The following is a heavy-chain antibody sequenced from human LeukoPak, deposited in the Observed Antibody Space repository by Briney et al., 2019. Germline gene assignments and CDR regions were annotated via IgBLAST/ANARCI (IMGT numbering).Heavy chain of an antibody. J-gene: IGHJ3*02. CDR3: ARVRSSKGQQLVPYDAFDI. D-gene: IGHD6-13*01. Sequence: ASVKVSCKASGYTFTGYYMDWVRQAPGLGLEWMGWTNPSSGGTNYAQKFQGRVTMTRDTSISTAYMELSRLRSDDTAVYYCARVRSSKGQQLVPYDAFDIWGQGTMVTVSS. V-gene: IGHV1-2*02. CDR2: TNPSSGGT. CDR1: GYTFTGYY.